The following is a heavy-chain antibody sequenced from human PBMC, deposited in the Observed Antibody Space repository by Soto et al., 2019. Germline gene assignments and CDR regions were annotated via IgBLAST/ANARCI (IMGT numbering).Heavy chain of an antibody. CDR2: MSCDGSNK. V-gene: IGHV3-30-3*01. J-gene: IGHJ6*02. CDR3: ATYFDDQTGLYCLGMDV. CDR1: GFTFSNFA. D-gene: IGHD3-22*01. Sequence: QVQLVESGGRVVQPGGSLRLSCAASGFTFSNFAMHWVRQAPGKGLEWVAVMSCDGSNKFHADSVTGRFTISRDNSKNTLYLQMISLQTDDTAVYFCATYFDDQTGLYCLGMDVWGQGTTVTVSS.